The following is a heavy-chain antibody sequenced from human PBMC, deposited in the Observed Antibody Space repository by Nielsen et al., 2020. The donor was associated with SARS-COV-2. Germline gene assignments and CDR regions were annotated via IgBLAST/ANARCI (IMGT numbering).Heavy chain of an antibody. D-gene: IGHD3-16*02. Sequence: WLRQPPGKGLEYVSAISSNGGSTYYADSVKGRFTISRDNSKNTLYLQMSSLRAEDTAVYYCVKDQRYYDYVWGSYRSYYFDYWGQGTLVTVSS. V-gene: IGHV3-64D*06. CDR3: VKDQRYYDYVWGSYRSYYFDY. J-gene: IGHJ4*02. CDR2: ISSNGGST.